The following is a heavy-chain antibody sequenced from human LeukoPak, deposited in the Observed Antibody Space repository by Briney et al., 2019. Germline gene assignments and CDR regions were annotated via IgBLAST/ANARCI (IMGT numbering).Heavy chain of an antibody. CDR3: ARAPLYCSGGSCPLNWYFDL. CDR2: IYYSGST. J-gene: IGHJ2*01. CDR1: GGSTSSYY. D-gene: IGHD2-15*01. Sequence: SETLSLTCTVSGGSTSSYYWSWIREPPGKGHGWVGYIYYSGSTNYNPSLKSRVNISVATSKNQFSLKLSSVIAADTAVYYCARAPLYCSGGSCPLNWYFDLWGRGTLVTVSS. V-gene: IGHV4-59*01.